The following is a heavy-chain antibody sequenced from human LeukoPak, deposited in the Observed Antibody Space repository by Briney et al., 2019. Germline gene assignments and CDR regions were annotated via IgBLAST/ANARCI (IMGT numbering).Heavy chain of an antibody. CDR3: ARDIRPSQSGWYELDY. D-gene: IGHD6-19*01. V-gene: IGHV1-18*01. CDR2: ISAYNGNT. J-gene: IGHJ4*02. Sequence: ASVKVSFKASGYTFTRYGISWVRQAPGQGREWMGWISAYNGNTNYAQKRQGRVTMTTDTSTSTAYMELRSLRSDDTAVYYCARDIRPSQSGWYELDYWGQGTLVTVSS. CDR1: GYTFTRYG.